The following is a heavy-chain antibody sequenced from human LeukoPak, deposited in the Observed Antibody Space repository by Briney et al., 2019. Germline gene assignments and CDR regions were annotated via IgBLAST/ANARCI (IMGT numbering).Heavy chain of an antibody. V-gene: IGHV3-21*01. CDR2: ITSSGTYI. J-gene: IGHJ4*02. Sequence: GGSLRLSCAASGFTFNNYNMNWVRQAPGKALEWVSSITSSGTYIFYADSVKGRFTISRDNAKNSLYLQMNSLGPEDTAVYYCARKQLCDYWGQGTLVTVSS. CDR3: ARKQLCDY. CDR1: GFTFNNYN. D-gene: IGHD6-6*01.